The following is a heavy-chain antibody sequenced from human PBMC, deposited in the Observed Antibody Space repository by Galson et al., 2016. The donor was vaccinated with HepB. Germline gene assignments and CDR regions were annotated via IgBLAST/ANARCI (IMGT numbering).Heavy chain of an antibody. J-gene: IGHJ4*02. CDR2: INSDGSSA. CDR1: GFTFSSYW. Sequence: SLRLSCAASGFTFSSYWMLWVRQAPGKGLVWVSRINSDGSSATYADPVKGRFTISRDNAKNTLYLQMNTLRAEDTAVYYCASDDGYSEYWGQGALVTVSS. V-gene: IGHV3-74*01. CDR3: ASDDGYSEY.